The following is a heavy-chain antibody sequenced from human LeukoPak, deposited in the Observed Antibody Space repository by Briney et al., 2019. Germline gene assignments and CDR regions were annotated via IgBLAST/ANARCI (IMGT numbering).Heavy chain of an antibody. D-gene: IGHD2-15*01. V-gene: IGHV3-11*06. CDR1: GFSFSSYH. CDR3: ARDTWYAFDR. CDR2: VTTDTSHT. J-gene: IGHJ3*01. Sequence: GGSLRLSCAASGFSFSSYHMREIRQAPGKGLEWVSSVTTDTSHTNYADSVKGRFTLSRDNTKNSLYLQMNSLRAEDTAVYYCARDTWYAFDRWGQGAMVTVSS.